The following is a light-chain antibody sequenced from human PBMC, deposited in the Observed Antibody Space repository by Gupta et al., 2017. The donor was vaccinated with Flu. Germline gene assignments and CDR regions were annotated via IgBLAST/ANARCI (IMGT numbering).Light chain of an antibody. CDR1: SSNIGSNT. Sequence: QSVLTQPPSASGTPGQRVTISCSGSSSNIGSNTVNWYQKPPGTAPKLLIYNNNQRPAGLPDRFAGSKAATSASLAISGLQAEDEADYYCAEWDDSLKGVFGGGTKLTVL. CDR2: NNN. CDR3: AEWDDSLKGV. J-gene: IGLJ3*02. V-gene: IGLV1-44*01.